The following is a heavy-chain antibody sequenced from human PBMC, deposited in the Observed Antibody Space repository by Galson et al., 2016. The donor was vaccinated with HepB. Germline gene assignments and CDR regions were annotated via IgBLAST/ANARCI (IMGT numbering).Heavy chain of an antibody. D-gene: IGHD6-13*01. Sequence: SETLSLTCAVSGGSLSTNNWWSWVRQPPGKGLKWIGQIHHTGLSYFNPSLKSRVTMSLDKSSNQVSLKLSSVTAADTAVYYCAREAPADYFDYWGRGTLVTVSS. CDR1: GGSLSTNNW. V-gene: IGHV4-4*02. CDR2: IHHTGLS. CDR3: AREAPADYFDY. J-gene: IGHJ4*02.